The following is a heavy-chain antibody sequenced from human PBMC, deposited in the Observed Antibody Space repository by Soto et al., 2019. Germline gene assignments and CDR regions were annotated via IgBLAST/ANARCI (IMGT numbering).Heavy chain of an antibody. V-gene: IGHV3-30*18. CDR3: AKGRYYDLYGMDV. Sequence: QVQLVESGGGVVQPGRSLRLSCAASGFTFSNNGMHWVRQAPGKGLEWVAVISYDGSNKYYADSVKGRFTISRDNSKNTLFLQMNSLRAEDTAVFYCAKGRYYDLYGMDVWGPGTTVTVSS. D-gene: IGHD3-22*01. J-gene: IGHJ6*02. CDR2: ISYDGSNK. CDR1: GFTFSNNG.